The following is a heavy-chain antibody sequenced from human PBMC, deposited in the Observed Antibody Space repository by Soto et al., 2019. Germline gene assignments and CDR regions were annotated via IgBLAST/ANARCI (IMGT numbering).Heavy chain of an antibody. D-gene: IGHD2-15*01. V-gene: IGHV1-8*01. CDR2: MNPNSGNT. CDR1: GYTFTSYD. Sequence: ASVKVSCKASGYTFTSYDINWVRQATGQGLEWMGWMNPNSGNTGYAQKFQGRVTMTRNTSISTAYMELSSLRSGDTAVYYCARVYCSGGSCYSDYWGQGTLVTVSS. J-gene: IGHJ4*02. CDR3: ARVYCSGGSCYSDY.